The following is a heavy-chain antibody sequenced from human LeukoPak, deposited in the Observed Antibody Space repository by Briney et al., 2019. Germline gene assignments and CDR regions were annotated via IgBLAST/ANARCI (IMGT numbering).Heavy chain of an antibody. CDR1: GGTFSSYA. J-gene: IGHJ4*02. CDR2: IIPIFGTA. CDR3: ARLIMGSLNYGEGYYFDY. Sequence: SVKVSCKASGGTFSSYAISWVRQAPGQGLEWMGGIIPIFGTANYAQKFQGRVTITADESTSTAYMELSSLRSEDTAVYYCARLIMGSLNYGEGYYFDYWGQGTLITVSS. D-gene: IGHD1-7*01. V-gene: IGHV1-69*13.